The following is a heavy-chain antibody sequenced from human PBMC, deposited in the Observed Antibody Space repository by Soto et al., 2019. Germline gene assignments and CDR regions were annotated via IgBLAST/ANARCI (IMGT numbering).Heavy chain of an antibody. V-gene: IGHV3-23*01. D-gene: IGHD3-22*01. Sequence: PGGSLRLSCAASGFTFSSYGMTWVRQAPGEGLEWVSSISASGANRHYADSVKGRFTISRDNSNDTLYLQLNSLRAEDTAIYYCAKVFYYDKELLLDLCGQGALVTVSS. CDR2: ISASGANR. J-gene: IGHJ5*02. CDR3: AKVFYYDKELLLDL. CDR1: GFTFSSYG.